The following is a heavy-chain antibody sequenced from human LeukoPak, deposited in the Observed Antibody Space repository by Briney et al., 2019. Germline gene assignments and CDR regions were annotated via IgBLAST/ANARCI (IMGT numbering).Heavy chain of an antibody. D-gene: IGHD3-10*01. V-gene: IGHV4-39*01. CDR2: IYYSGST. Sequence: PSETLSLTCTVSGGSISSSSYYWGWIRQPPGKGLEWSGSIYYSGSTYYNPSLKRRVTISVDTSKNQFSLKLSSVTAADTAVYYCARYDSGEFDYWGQGTLVIVSS. CDR3: ARYDSGEFDY. J-gene: IGHJ4*02. CDR1: GGSISSSSYY.